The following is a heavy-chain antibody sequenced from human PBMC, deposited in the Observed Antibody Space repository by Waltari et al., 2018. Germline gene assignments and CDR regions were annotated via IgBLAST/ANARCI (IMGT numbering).Heavy chain of an antibody. Sequence: EVQLLESGGGLVQPGGSLRLSCAASGFTFSSYAMSWVRPAPGKGLGWVSAISGSGGSTYYADSVKGRFTISRDNSKNTLYLQMNSLRAEDTAVYYCAKDGYCTNGVCYGAPYYFDYWGQGTLVTVSS. V-gene: IGHV3-23*01. D-gene: IGHD2-8*01. CDR1: GFTFSSYA. CDR3: AKDGYCTNGVCYGAPYYFDY. J-gene: IGHJ4*02. CDR2: ISGSGGST.